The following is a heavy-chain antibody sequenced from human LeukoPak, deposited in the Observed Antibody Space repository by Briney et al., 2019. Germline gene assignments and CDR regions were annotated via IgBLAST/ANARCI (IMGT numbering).Heavy chain of an antibody. CDR2: IRYDGSNK. D-gene: IGHD3-22*01. J-gene: IGHJ4*02. CDR1: GFTFGSYG. V-gene: IGHV3-30*02. CDR3: AKDYNYYYDSSGYSVPFDY. Sequence: GGSLRLSCAASGFTFGSYGMHWVRQAPGKGLEWVAFIRYDGSNKYYADSVKGRFTISRDNSKNTLYLQMNSLRAEDTAVYYCAKDYNYYYDSSGYSVPFDYWGQGTLVTVSS.